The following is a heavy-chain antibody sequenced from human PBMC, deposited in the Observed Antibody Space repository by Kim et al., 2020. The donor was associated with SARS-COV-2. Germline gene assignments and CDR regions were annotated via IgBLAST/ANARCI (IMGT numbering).Heavy chain of an antibody. D-gene: IGHD2-15*01. CDR2: ISGSGGST. CDR3: AKDGPLYCSGGSCYSATDY. Sequence: GGSLRLSCAASGFTFSSYAMSWVRQAPGKGLEWVSAISGSGGSTYYADSVKGRFTISRDNSKNTLYLQMNSLRAEDTAVYYCAKDGPLYCSGGSCYSATDYWGQGTLVTVSS. V-gene: IGHV3-23*01. CDR1: GFTFSSYA. J-gene: IGHJ4*02.